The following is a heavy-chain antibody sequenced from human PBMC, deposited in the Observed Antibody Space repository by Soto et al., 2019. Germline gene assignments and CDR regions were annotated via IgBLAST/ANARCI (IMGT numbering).Heavy chain of an antibody. J-gene: IGHJ4*02. Sequence: GGSLRLSCGASGFTFSSYSMNWVRQAPGKGLEWVSYISSSGSTIYYADSVKGRFTISRDNAKNSLYLQMNSLRAEDTAVYYCAREACSGGNCFYFGPDYWGQGTLVTVSS. CDR3: AREACSGGNCFYFGPDY. CDR2: ISSSGSTI. V-gene: IGHV3-48*04. D-gene: IGHD2-15*01. CDR1: GFTFSSYS.